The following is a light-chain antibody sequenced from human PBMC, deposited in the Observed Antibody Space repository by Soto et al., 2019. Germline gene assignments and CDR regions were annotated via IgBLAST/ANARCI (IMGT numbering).Light chain of an antibody. V-gene: IGKV1-5*03. CDR3: QQYNSFPT. Sequence: DIQMTQSPSTLSASVGDRVTITCRVSQSISSWLAWYQQKPGKAPKLLIYKASSLESGVPSRFSGSGSGTEFTLTISSLQPDDFATYYCQQYNSFPTFGLGTKVEIK. J-gene: IGKJ1*01. CDR2: KAS. CDR1: QSISSW.